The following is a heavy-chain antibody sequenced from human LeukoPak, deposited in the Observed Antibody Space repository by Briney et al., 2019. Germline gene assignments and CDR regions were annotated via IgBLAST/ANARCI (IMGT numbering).Heavy chain of an antibody. CDR2: IRYDGSNK. CDR1: GFTFSSYG. V-gene: IGHV3-30*02. D-gene: IGHD1-26*01. J-gene: IGHJ4*02. CDR3: AKDPRRWELRSYYFDY. Sequence: PGGSLRLSCAVSGFTFSSYGMHWVRQAPGKGLEWVAFIRYDGSNKYYADSVKGRFTISRDNSKNTLYLQMNSLRAEDTAVYYCAKDPRRWELRSYYFDYWGQGTLVTVSS.